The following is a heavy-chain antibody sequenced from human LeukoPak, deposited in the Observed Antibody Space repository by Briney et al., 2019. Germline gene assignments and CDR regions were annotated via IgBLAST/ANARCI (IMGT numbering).Heavy chain of an antibody. V-gene: IGHV3-7*01. CDR1: GFTFRSYW. CDR2: INQDGSEK. Sequence: GGSLRLSCAASGFTFRSYWMSWVRQAPGKGLEWVANINQDGSEKYYVDSVKGLFTISRDNAKNSLYLQINSLRAEDTAVYYCASSLTGYYVLCRWGQGTLVTVSS. CDR3: ASSLTGYYVLCR. D-gene: IGHD3-9*01. J-gene: IGHJ4*02.